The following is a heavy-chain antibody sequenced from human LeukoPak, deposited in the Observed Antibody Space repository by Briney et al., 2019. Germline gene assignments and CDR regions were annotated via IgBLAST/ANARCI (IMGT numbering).Heavy chain of an antibody. CDR2: IIPILGIA. D-gene: IGHD3-3*01. V-gene: IGHV1-69*04. CDR1: GGTFSSYA. Sequence: ASVKVSCKASGGTFSSYAISWVRQAPGQGLEWMGRIIPILGIANYAQKFQGRVTITADKSASTAYMELSSLRSEDTAVYYCARPTIFGVVKRSEYFQHWGQGTLVTVSS. J-gene: IGHJ1*01. CDR3: ARPTIFGVVKRSEYFQH.